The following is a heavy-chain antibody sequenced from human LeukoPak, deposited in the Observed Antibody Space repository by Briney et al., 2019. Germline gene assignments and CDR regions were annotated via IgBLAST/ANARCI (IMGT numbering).Heavy chain of an antibody. CDR3: ARDPGRGGDFDY. CDR1: GGSISSGDYY. V-gene: IGHV3-7*04. Sequence: PSETLSLTCTVSGGSISSGDYYWSWVRQAPGKGLEWVANIKEDGSEKNYVDSVEGRFTISRDDAKNSLCLQMNSLRAEDTAVYYCARDPGRGGDFDYWGQGTLVTVSS. D-gene: IGHD3-10*01. CDR2: IKEDGSEK. J-gene: IGHJ4*02.